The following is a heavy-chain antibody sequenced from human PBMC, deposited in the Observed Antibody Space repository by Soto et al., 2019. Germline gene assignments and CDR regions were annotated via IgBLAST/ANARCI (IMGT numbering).Heavy chain of an antibody. CDR2: IKQDGSEK. CDR3: ASPGYFDWSPDFDY. J-gene: IGHJ4*02. V-gene: IGHV3-7*01. Sequence: GGSLRLSCAASGFTFSSYWMSWVRQAPGKGLEWVANIKQDGSEKYYVDSVKGRFTISRDNAKNSLYLQMNSLRAEDTAVYYCASPGYFDWSPDFDYWGQGTLVTVSS. CDR1: GFTFSSYW. D-gene: IGHD3-9*01.